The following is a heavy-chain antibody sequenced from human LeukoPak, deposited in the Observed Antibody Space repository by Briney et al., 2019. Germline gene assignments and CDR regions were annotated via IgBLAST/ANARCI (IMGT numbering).Heavy chain of an antibody. J-gene: IGHJ4*02. CDR2: IWFDGSNK. D-gene: IGHD6-19*01. V-gene: IGHV3-33*01. Sequence: GGSLRLSCAASGFSFSTYGMHWVRQAPGKGLEWVAVIWFDGSNKYYADSVKGRFTISRDNSKNTLYLQMNSLRVEDTAVYYCARASGCYDYWGQGTLVTVYS. CDR3: ARASGCYDY. CDR1: GFSFSTYG.